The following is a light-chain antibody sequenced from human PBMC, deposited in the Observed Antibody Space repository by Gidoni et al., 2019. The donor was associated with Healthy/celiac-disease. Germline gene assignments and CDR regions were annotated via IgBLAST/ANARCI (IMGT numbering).Light chain of an antibody. CDR3: QQYGSSPPT. CDR2: GAS. CDR1: QSVSSSY. V-gene: IGKV3-20*01. Sequence: EIVLTQSPGTLSLSPGERATLSCRASQSVSSSYLAWYQQKPGQAPRLLIYGASSRATGIPDRFSGSGSGTDFTLTISRLDPEDFAVYYCQQYGSSPPTFGQXTKVEIK. J-gene: IGKJ1*01.